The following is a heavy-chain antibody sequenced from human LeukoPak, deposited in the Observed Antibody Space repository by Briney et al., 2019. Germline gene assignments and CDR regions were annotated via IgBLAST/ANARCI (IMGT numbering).Heavy chain of an antibody. CDR2: ISGSGGST. V-gene: IGHV3-23*01. CDR1: GFTLSSYA. CDR3: ARSDSNSWYSLHDY. Sequence: QPGGSLRLSCAASGFTLSSYAMSWVRQAPGKGLEWVSAISGSGGSTYYADSVKDRFTISRDNAKKSLYLQMNSLRAEDTAVYYCARSDSNSWYSLHDYWGQGTLVTVSS. J-gene: IGHJ4*02. D-gene: IGHD6-13*01.